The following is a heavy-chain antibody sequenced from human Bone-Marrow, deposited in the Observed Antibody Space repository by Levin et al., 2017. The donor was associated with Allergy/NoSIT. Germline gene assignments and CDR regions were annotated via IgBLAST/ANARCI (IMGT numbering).Heavy chain of an antibody. V-gene: IGHV3-53*01. CDR1: FFPFLLPS. CDR2: IYIIGST. J-gene: IGHJ3*01. Sequence: PGGSLLLSFSSSFFPFLLPSLPFFLPSPFPFLPFFSFIYIIGSTYYADSVKGRFTISRDNAKNTLYLQMNGLTAEDTAIYYCARVAIVILPATNSFDLWGQGTMVTVSS. D-gene: IGHD2-2*01. CDR3: ARVAIVILPATNSFDL.